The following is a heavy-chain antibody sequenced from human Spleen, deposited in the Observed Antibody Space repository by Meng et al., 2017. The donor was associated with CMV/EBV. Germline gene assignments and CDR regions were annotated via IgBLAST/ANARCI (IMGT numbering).Heavy chain of an antibody. Sequence: GESLKISCAASGFTFSDYYMTWIRQAPGKGLEWISYIDRSGDTVHYADSVKGRITISRDNGRNSLFLRVNSLRAEDTAVYYCSSREYFSYYGVDVWGQGTTVTVSS. CDR1: GFTFSDYY. CDR3: SSREYFSYYGVDV. V-gene: IGHV3-11*04. J-gene: IGHJ6*02. CDR2: IDRSGDTV. D-gene: IGHD3-10*01.